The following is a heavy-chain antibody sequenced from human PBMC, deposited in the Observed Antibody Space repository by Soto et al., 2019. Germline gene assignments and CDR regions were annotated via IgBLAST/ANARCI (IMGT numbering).Heavy chain of an antibody. V-gene: IGHV1-69*13. CDR2: IIPIFGTA. CDR1: GGTFSSYA. D-gene: IGHD6-6*01. CDR3: AREEESSSLWSPLYYYYGMDV. Sequence: SVKVSCKASGGTFSSYAISWVRQAPGQGLEWMGGIIPIFGTANYAQKFQGRVTITADESTSTAYMELSSLRSEDTAVYYCAREEESSSLWSPLYYYYGMDVWGQGTTVTVSS. J-gene: IGHJ6*02.